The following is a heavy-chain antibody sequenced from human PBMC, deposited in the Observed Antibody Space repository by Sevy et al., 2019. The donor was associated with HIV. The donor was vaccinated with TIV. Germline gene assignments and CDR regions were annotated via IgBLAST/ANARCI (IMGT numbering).Heavy chain of an antibody. CDR1: GGSISSYY. CDR2: IYYSGST. CDR3: ARMTTVTTGFDY. J-gene: IGHJ4*02. V-gene: IGHV4-59*01. Sequence: SETLSLTCTVSGGSISSYYWSWIRQPPGKGLECIGYIYYSGSTNYNPSLKSRVTISVDTSKNQFSLKLSSVTAADTAVYYCARMTTVTTGFDYWGQGTLVTVPQ. D-gene: IGHD4-4*01.